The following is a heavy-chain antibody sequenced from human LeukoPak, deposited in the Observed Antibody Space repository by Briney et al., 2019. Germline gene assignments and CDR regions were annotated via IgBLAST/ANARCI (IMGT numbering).Heavy chain of an antibody. CDR2: LFFGGST. Sequence: SSETLSLTCTVSGGSVSSSAYFWGWIRQPPGRGLEWIGYLFFGGSTNYNPSLKSRVAISSDTSKNQLSLKLTSVTAADTAVYYCARAGGGWSFDYLGQGTLVTVSS. D-gene: IGHD6-19*01. CDR3: ARAGGGWSFDY. CDR1: GGSVSSSAYF. V-gene: IGHV4-61*08. J-gene: IGHJ4*02.